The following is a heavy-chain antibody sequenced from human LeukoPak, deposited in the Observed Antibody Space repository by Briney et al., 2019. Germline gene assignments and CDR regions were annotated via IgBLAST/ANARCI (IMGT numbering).Heavy chain of an antibody. D-gene: IGHD3-10*01. CDR2: IYYSGST. Sequence: SETLSLTFTGAGGCISSYYWSWIRQPPGKGLEWIGYIYYSGSTNYNPSLKSRVTISVDTSKNQFSLKLSSVTAADTAVYYCARQNYYGSGSLWNLFDRWGQGTLVTVSS. CDR1: GGCISSYY. J-gene: IGHJ5*02. V-gene: IGHV4-59*08. CDR3: ARQNYYGSGSLWNLFDR.